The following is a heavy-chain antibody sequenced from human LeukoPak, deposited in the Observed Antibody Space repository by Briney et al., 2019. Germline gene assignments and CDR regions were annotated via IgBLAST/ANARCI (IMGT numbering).Heavy chain of an antibody. Sequence: QPGGSLRLSCAASGFTFSSYGMHWVRRAPGKGLEWVAVISYDGSNKYYAGSVKGRFTISRDNSKNTLYLQMNSLRAEDTAVYYCATGAEYFQHWGQGTLVTVSS. J-gene: IGHJ1*01. CDR2: ISYDGSNK. V-gene: IGHV3-30*03. CDR3: ATGAEYFQH. CDR1: GFTFSSYG.